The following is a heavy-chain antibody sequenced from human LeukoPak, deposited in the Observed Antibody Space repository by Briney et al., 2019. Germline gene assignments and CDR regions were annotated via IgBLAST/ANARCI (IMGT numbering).Heavy chain of an antibody. CDR2: IWYDGSNQ. D-gene: IGHD1-26*01. CDR1: GFTFSRYV. Sequence: SGGSLRLSCAASGFTFSRYVMHWVRQAPGKGLEWVALIWYDGSNQYYADSVKGRFTISRDNSKNTLYLQMNSLRAEDTAVYCCARDLGTVGATRLDYWGQGTLVTVSS. CDR3: ARDLGTVGATRLDY. J-gene: IGHJ4*02. V-gene: IGHV3-33*01.